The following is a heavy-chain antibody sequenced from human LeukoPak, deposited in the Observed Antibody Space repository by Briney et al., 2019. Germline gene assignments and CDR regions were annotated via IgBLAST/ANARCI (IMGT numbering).Heavy chain of an antibody. CDR3: AKAPYLSSGS. CDR1: GGSFRDYY. J-gene: IGHJ3*01. D-gene: IGHD3-22*01. CDR2: INHSGST. Sequence: SETLSLTCAVYGGSFRDYYWSWIRQPPGKGLEWIGEINHSGSTNYNPSLKSRVTISLDTSKNQFSLRLTSVTAADTAVYYCAKAPYLSSGSWGQGILVAVSS. V-gene: IGHV4-34*01.